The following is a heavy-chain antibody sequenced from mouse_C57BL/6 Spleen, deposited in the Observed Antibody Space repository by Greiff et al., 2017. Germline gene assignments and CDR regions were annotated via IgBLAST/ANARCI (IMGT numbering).Heavy chain of an antibody. D-gene: IGHD1-1*01. Sequence: QVQLQQPGAELVRPGSSVKLSCKASGYTFTSYWMHWVKQRPIQGLEWIGNIDPSDSETNYNQKFKDKATLTVDKSSSTAYMQLSSLTSEDSAVYYCARSKVNYGRDFYVWGTGTTVTVSS. J-gene: IGHJ1*03. CDR3: ARSKVNYGRDFYV. CDR2: IDPSDSET. CDR1: GYTFTSYW. V-gene: IGHV1-52*01.